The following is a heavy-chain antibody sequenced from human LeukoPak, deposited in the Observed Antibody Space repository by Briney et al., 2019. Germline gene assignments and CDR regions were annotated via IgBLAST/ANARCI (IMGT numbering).Heavy chain of an antibody. CDR2: ITSSSSYI. D-gene: IGHD3-9*01. J-gene: IGHJ4*02. CDR1: GFTFSSYS. V-gene: IGHV3-21*04. Sequence: GGSLRLSCAASGFTFSSYSMNWVRQAPGKGLEWVSSITSSSSYIYYADSVKGRFTISRDNSKNTLYLQMNNLRAEDTAIYYCAKAANYDILTGYYLDYWGQGTLVTVSS. CDR3: AKAANYDILTGYYLDY.